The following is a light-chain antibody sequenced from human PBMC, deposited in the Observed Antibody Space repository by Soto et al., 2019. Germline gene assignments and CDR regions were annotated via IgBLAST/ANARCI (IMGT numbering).Light chain of an antibody. CDR1: QSVSSNY. CDR3: QQYGTSPPLT. Sequence: IVLTQSPGTLSLSPGERATLSCRASQSVSSNYLAWYQQKPGQAPRLLIYGASSRATGIPDRFSGSGSATDFILTISRLEPEDFAVYYCQQYGTSPPLTFGGGTKVEI. CDR2: GAS. V-gene: IGKV3-20*01. J-gene: IGKJ4*01.